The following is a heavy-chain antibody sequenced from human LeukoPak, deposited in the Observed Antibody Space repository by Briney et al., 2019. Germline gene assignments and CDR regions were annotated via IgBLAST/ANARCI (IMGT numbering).Heavy chain of an antibody. CDR1: GFTFSSYG. Sequence: GGSLRLSCAASGFTFSSYGMHWVRQAPGKGLEWVAVISYDGSNKYYADSVKGRFTISRDNSKNTLYLQMNSLRAEDTAVYYCAKDIAVTTHYYYYYGMDVWGQGTTVTVSS. CDR3: AKDIAVTTHYYYYYGMDV. V-gene: IGHV3-30*18. CDR2: ISYDGSNK. J-gene: IGHJ6*02. D-gene: IGHD4-17*01.